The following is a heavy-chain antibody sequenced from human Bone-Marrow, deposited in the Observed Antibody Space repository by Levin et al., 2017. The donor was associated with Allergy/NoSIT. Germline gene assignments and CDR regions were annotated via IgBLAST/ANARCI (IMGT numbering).Heavy chain of an antibody. CDR3: ARGPGGGSGLRLGGYYYYFDV. CDR2: INHSGST. J-gene: IGHJ6*03. V-gene: IGHV4-34*01. CDR1: GGSFSGFY. D-gene: IGHD3-10*01. Sequence: SQTLSLTCAVYGGSFSGFYWNWIRQPPGKGLEWIGEINHSGSTNYNPSLKSRVTISVDTSKNQFSLNLSSVTAADTAMYYCARGPGGGSGLRLGGYYYYFDVWGNGTTVTVSS.